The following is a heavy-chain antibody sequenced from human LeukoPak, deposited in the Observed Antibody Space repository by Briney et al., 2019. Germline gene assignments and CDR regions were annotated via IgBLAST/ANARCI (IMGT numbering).Heavy chain of an antibody. CDR3: ARDALPSRGDY. V-gene: IGHV3-21*01. CDR1: GFTFDDYG. J-gene: IGHJ4*02. D-gene: IGHD3-10*01. CDR2: ISSSSSYI. Sequence: GGSLRLSCAASGFTFDDYGMSWVRQAPGKGLEWVSSISSSSSYIYYADSVKGRFTISRDNAKNSLYLQMNSLRAEDTAVYYCARDALPSRGDYWGQGTLVTVSS.